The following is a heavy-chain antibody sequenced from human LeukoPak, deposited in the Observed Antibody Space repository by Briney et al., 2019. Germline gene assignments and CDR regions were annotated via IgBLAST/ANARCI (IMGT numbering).Heavy chain of an antibody. CDR2: INPSGGST. D-gene: IGHD2-15*01. CDR3: ARVGEGYCSGGSCPFDY. V-gene: IGHV1-46*01. CDR1: GYTFTSYY. Sequence: ALVKVSCKASGYTFTSYYMHWVRQAPGQGLEWMGIINPSGGSTSYAQKFQGRVTMTRDTSTSTVYMELSSLRSEDTAVYYCARVGEGYCSGGSCPFDYWGQGTLVTVSS. J-gene: IGHJ4*02.